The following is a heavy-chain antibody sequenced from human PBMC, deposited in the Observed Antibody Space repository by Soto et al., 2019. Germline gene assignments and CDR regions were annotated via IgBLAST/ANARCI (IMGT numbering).Heavy chain of an antibody. J-gene: IGHJ6*02. CDR3: ARQARYCTNGVCSAYGMDV. D-gene: IGHD2-8*01. CDR1: GYTFTSYY. Sequence: QVQLVQSGAEVKKPGASVKVSCKASGYTFTSYYMHWVRQAPGQGLEWMGIINPSGGSTSYAQKFQGRVTMTRATSTSTVYMELSSLRSEDTAVYYWARQARYCTNGVCSAYGMDVWGQGTTVTVSS. CDR2: INPSGGST. V-gene: IGHV1-46*01.